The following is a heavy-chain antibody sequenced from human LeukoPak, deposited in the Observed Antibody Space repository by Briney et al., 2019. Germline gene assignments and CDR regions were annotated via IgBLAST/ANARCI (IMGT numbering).Heavy chain of an antibody. CDR3: ARRATVTYHGMDV. D-gene: IGHD4-17*01. CDR2: INYNGESI. CDR1: GFTFSSYE. Sequence: GGSLRLSCAASGFTFSSYEMNWVRQAPGKELEWLSYINYNGESIYYADSVKGRFTVSRDNARGSLYLQMNSLRGEDTAVYYCARRATVTYHGMDVWGQGTTVTVSS. V-gene: IGHV3-48*03. J-gene: IGHJ6*02.